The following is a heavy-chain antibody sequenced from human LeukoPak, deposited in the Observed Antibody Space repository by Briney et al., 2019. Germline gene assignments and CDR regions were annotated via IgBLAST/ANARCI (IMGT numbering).Heavy chain of an antibody. CDR1: GYTFTSYY. CDR3: ARGHTGVVGATSNFDY. D-gene: IGHD1-26*01. Sequence: VASVKVSCKASGYTFTSYYMHWVRQAPGQGLEWMGIINPSGGSTSYAQKFQGRVTMTRDTSTSTVYMELSSLRSEDTAVYYCARGHTGVVGATSNFDYWGQGILVTVSS. CDR2: INPSGGST. J-gene: IGHJ4*02. V-gene: IGHV1-46*01.